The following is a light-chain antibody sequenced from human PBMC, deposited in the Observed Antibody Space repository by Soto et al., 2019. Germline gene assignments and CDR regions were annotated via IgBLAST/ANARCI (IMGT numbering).Light chain of an antibody. CDR3: QLYGISPH. V-gene: IGKV3-20*01. CDR2: ASS. CDR1: QSVSSN. Sequence: EIVVTQSPSTLSVSPGERATLSCRASQSVSSNLAWYQQKPGQAPRLLIYASSNRATGIPDRFSGSASGTDFTLTINRLEPEDFAVYYCQLYGISPHFGQGTRLEIK. J-gene: IGKJ5*01.